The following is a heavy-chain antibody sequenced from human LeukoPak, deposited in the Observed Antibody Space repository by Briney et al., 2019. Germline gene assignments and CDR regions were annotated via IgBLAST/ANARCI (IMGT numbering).Heavy chain of an antibody. V-gene: IGHV3-23*01. CDR1: GFTFSIYW. D-gene: IGHD1-26*01. CDR3: AKDSGGTYFYYYYYMDV. Sequence: GGSLRLSCAASGFTFSIYWMSWVRQAPGKGLEWVSAISAGGATIYYADSVKGRFTVSRDNSKNTLYLQMNSLRAEDTAVYYCAKDSGGTYFYYYYYMDVWGKGTTVTVSS. CDR2: ISAGGATI. J-gene: IGHJ6*03.